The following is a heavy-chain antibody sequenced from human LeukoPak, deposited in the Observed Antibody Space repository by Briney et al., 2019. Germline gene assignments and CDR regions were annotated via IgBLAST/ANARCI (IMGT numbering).Heavy chain of an antibody. V-gene: IGHV4-59*01. J-gene: IGHJ4*01. D-gene: IGHD1-26*01. CDR3: ARGIVGATYFDY. CDR2: MYYSGST. CDR1: GGSISSYY. Sequence: PSETLSLTCTVSGGSISSYYWSWIRQPPGKGLEWIAYMYYSGSTNYNPSLKSRVTISVDTSKNQFSLKLSSVTAADTAVYYCARGIVGATYFDYXXXGTXVTVXS.